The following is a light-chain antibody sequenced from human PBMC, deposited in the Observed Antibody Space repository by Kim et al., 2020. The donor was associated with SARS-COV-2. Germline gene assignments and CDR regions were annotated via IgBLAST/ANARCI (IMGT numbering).Light chain of an antibody. J-gene: IGLJ3*02. CDR3: QVWDSSSAPGV. CDR1: NIGSKS. V-gene: IGLV3-21*04. CDR2: YDS. Sequence: SYELTQPPSVSVAPGKTARITCGGNNIGSKSVHWYQQKPGQAPVLVIYYDSDRPSGIPERFSGSNSGNTATLTISRVEAGDEADYYCQVWDSSSAPGVFGGGTQLTVL.